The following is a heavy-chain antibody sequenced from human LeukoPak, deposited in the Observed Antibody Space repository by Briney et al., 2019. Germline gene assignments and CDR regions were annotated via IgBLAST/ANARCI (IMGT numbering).Heavy chain of an antibody. Sequence: GGSLRLSCAASGFTFSSYSMNWVRQAPGKGLEWVSYISSSSSTIYYADSVKGRFTISRDNAKNSLYLQMNSLRAEDTAVYYCARDRYYDSSGHYLGVGYWGQGTLVTVSS. CDR1: GFTFSSYS. CDR3: ARDRYYDSSGHYLGVGY. CDR2: ISSSSSTI. D-gene: IGHD3-22*01. V-gene: IGHV3-48*01. J-gene: IGHJ4*02.